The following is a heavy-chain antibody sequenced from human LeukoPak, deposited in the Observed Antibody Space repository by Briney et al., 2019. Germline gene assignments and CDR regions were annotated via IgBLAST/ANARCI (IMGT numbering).Heavy chain of an antibody. V-gene: IGHV4-4*07. CDR1: GGSISSYY. D-gene: IGHD6-19*01. Sequence: KASETLSLTCTVSGGSISSYYWSWTRQPAGKGLEWIGRIYTSGSTNYNPSLKSRVTMSVDTSKNQFSLKLSSVTAADTAVYYCARAYSSGWYYFDYWGQGTLVTVSS. CDR2: IYTSGST. CDR3: ARAYSSGWYYFDY. J-gene: IGHJ4*02.